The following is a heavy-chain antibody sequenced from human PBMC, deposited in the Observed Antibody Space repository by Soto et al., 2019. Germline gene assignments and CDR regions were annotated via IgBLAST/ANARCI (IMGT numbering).Heavy chain of an antibody. V-gene: IGHV4-31*03. J-gene: IGHJ5*02. CDR1: GGSISSGGYY. CDR3: AREEGGGYDHRWFDP. D-gene: IGHD5-12*01. Sequence: QVQLQESGPGLVKPSQTLSLTCTVSGGSISSGGYYWSWIRQHPGKGLGWIGYIYYSGRTYYNPSLKSRVTVSVDTSKHQFSLKLSSVTAADTAVYYCAREEGGGYDHRWFDPWGQGTLVTVSS. CDR2: IYYSGRT.